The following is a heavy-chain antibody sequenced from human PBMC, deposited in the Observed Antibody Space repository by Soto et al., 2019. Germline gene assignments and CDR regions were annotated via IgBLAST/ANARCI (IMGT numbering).Heavy chain of an antibody. J-gene: IGHJ6*02. V-gene: IGHV4-59*01. Sequence: SETLSLTCTVSGASTTNYYWNWIRQPPGKGLEWIGDIYYSGSTNYSPSLKSRLTISVDTSKNQFSLRLNSVTAADTAVYYCARRTGGHRAMEVWGPGTTVTVSS. CDR1: GASTTNYY. CDR3: ARRTGGHRAMEV. CDR2: IYYSGST.